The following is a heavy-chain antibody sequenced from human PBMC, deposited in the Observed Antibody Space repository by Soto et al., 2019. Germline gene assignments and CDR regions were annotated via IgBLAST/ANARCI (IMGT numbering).Heavy chain of an antibody. CDR3: ARAPEYDSSGYSSLYYFDC. CDR1: GGSISSYY. Sequence: SETLALTCTVSGGSISSYYWSWIRQPPGKGLEWIGYIYYSGSTNYNPSLKSRVTIPVDTSKNQFSLKLSSVTAADTAVYYCARAPEYDSSGYSSLYYFDCWGQGTLVTVS. J-gene: IGHJ4*02. CDR2: IYYSGST. D-gene: IGHD3-22*01. V-gene: IGHV4-59*01.